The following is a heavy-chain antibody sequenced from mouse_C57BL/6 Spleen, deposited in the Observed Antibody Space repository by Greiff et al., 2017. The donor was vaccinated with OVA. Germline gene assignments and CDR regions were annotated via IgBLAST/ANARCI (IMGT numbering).Heavy chain of an antibody. CDR3: ARDGVTTPYFDY. Sequence: DVKLVESGGGLVKPGGSLKLSCAASGFTFSSYAMSWVRQTPEKRLEWVATISDGGSYSYYPDNVKGRFTIYRDNAKNNLYLQMSHLKSEDTAMYYCARDGVTTPYFDYWGQGTTLTVSS. CDR1: GFTFSSYA. J-gene: IGHJ2*01. CDR2: ISDGGSYS. V-gene: IGHV5-4*01. D-gene: IGHD2-3*01.